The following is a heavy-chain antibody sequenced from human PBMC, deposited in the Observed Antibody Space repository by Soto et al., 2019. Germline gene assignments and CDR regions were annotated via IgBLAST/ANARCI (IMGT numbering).Heavy chain of an antibody. Sequence: QVQLVQSGAEVKEPGSSVNVSCKTSGGTFGNTAVTCVRQVPCQGLEWIGGIVPLFGTANYAQKFRGRVMITADESTSTAYMDLSSLRSDDTAIYYWARDGDPGYSFWSGPLGGGRFDPWGQGTLVTVSS. CDR2: IVPLFGTA. CDR1: GGTFGNTA. CDR3: ARDGDPGYSFWSGPLGGGRFDP. D-gene: IGHD3-3*01. J-gene: IGHJ5*02. V-gene: IGHV1-69*12.